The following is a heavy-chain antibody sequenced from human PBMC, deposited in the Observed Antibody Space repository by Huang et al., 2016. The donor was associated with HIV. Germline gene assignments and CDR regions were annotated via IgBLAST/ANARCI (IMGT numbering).Heavy chain of an antibody. D-gene: IGHD1-26*01. CDR1: GITLAELS. CDR2: FDPEEGET. CDR3: ATDLTGIVGPDY. J-gene: IGHJ4*02. Sequence: QVHLVQSGAEVKKPGASVKVSCKVSGITLAELSMHWVRQAPGKGFEWRGGFDPEEGETIYGQKFQGRVTMTEDTSTDTAYMELSSLGSEDTAVYYCATDLTGIVGPDYWGQGTLVTVSS. V-gene: IGHV1-24*01.